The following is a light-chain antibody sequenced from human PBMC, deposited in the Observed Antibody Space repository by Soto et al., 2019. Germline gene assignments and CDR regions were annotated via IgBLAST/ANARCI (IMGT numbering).Light chain of an antibody. CDR1: QSVSDFY. CDR2: DVS. Sequence: EVLLTQSPATLSVSPGERATLSCRASQSVSDFYLACYQHKPGLAPRLLIFDVSKTFTGTPDRFTGSGSGTQFTLTINRVEPEDFAVYYCQQYGTSLTFGRGTKVEIK. V-gene: IGKV3D-20*01. J-gene: IGKJ4*01. CDR3: QQYGTSLT.